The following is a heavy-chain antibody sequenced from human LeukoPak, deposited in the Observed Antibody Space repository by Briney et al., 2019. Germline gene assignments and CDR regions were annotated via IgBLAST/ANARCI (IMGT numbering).Heavy chain of an antibody. V-gene: IGHV3-53*05. CDR1: GFTVSSNY. CDR2: IYSGGGT. D-gene: IGHD3-9*01. CDR3: AKGGYYDILTGYHFDY. Sequence: GGSLRLSCAASGFTVSSNYMNWARQAPGKGLEWVSAIYSGGGTYYADSVKGRFTISRDNSKNTLYLQMNSLRAEDTAVYYCAKGGYYDILTGYHFDYWGQGTLVTVSS. J-gene: IGHJ4*02.